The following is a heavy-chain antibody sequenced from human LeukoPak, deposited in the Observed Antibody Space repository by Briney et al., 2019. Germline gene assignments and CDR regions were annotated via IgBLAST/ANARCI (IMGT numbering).Heavy chain of an antibody. CDR1: GYTFTGYY. CDR3: ARGFSGSYSFPFDY. J-gene: IGHJ4*02. V-gene: IGHV1-2*02. CDR2: INPNSGGT. Sequence: ASVKVSCKASGYTFTGYYMHWVRQAPGQGLEWMGWINPNSGGTNYAQKFQGRVTVTRDTSISTAYMELSRLRSDDTAVYYCARGFSGSYSFPFDYWGQGTLVTVSS. D-gene: IGHD1-26*01.